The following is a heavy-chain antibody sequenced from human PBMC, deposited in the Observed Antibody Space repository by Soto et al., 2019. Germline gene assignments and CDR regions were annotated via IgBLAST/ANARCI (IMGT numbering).Heavy chain of an antibody. CDR2: LSPSGRST. V-gene: IGHV3-23*01. D-gene: IGHD3-10*01. CDR3: AKDISPGENDGAGVDY. J-gene: IGHJ4*02. Sequence: EVQLLESGGGLVQPGGSLRLSCTASGFTFNTYGMSWVRQAPGKGLEWVSGLSPSGRSTYYADSVKGRFTISRDNSKSTLYLQMHSLRVEDTAVYYCAKDISPGENDGAGVDYWGQGTLVTVSS. CDR1: GFTFNTYG.